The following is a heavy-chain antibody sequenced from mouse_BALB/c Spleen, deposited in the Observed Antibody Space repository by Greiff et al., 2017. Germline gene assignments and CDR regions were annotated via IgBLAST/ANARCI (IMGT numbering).Heavy chain of an antibody. J-gene: IGHJ4*01. Sequence: EVKLVESGGGLVQPGGSRKLSCAASGFTFSSFGMHWVRQAPEKGLEWVAYISSGSSTIYYADTVKGRFTISRDNPKNTLFLQMTSLRSEDTAMYYCARTSVVAPYAMDYWGQGTSVTVSS. CDR1: GFTFSSFG. CDR2: ISSGSSTI. CDR3: ARTSVVAPYAMDY. V-gene: IGHV5-17*02. D-gene: IGHD1-1*01.